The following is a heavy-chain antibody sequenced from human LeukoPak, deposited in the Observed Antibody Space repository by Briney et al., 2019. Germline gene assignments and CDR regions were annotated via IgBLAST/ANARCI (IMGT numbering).Heavy chain of an antibody. J-gene: IGHJ4*02. CDR1: GGTFSSYA. CDR2: INPSGGST. CDR3: ARDRSSGYYPYYFDY. D-gene: IGHD3-22*01. Sequence: ASVKVSCKASGGTFSSYAISWVRQAPGQGLEWMGIINPSGGSTSYAQKFQGRVTMTRDTSTSTVYMELSSRRSEDTAVYYCARDRSSGYYPYYFDYWGQGTLVTVSS. V-gene: IGHV1-46*03.